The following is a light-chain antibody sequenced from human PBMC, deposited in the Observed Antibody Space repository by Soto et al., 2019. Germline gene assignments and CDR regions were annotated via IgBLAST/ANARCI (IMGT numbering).Light chain of an antibody. CDR3: QQYGISRGRT. CDR2: GAS. V-gene: IGKV3-20*01. Sequence: EIVLTQSPGTLSLSPGERATLSCRASHSFSSSYLAWYQQKPGQAPRLLIYGASSRATGIPDRFSGSGSGTDLTLTISRLEPEDFAVCYCQQYGISRGRTFGRRT. J-gene: IGKJ1*01. CDR1: HSFSSSY.